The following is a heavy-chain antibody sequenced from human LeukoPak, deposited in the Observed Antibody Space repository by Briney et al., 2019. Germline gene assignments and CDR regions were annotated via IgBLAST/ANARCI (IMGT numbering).Heavy chain of an antibody. CDR2: IYTSGST. Sequence: SQTLSLTCTVSGGSISSGSYFWSWIRQPAGKGLEWIGRIYTSGSTNYNPSLKSRVTISVDTSKNQFSLKLSSVTAADTAVYYCARVTGYMIEDYFDYWGQGTLVTVSS. CDR1: GGSISSGSYF. CDR3: ARVTGYMIEDYFDY. J-gene: IGHJ4*02. V-gene: IGHV4-61*02. D-gene: IGHD3-22*01.